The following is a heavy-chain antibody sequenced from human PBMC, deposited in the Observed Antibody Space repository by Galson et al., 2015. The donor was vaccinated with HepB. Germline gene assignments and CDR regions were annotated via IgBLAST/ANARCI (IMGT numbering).Heavy chain of an antibody. V-gene: IGHV3-30*04. CDR3: ARDRGQQQWGEFDP. J-gene: IGHJ5*02. CDR1: GFTFSSYA. D-gene: IGHD6-13*01. CDR2: ISYDGSNK. Sequence: SLRLSCAASGFTFSSYAMHWVRQAPGKGLEWVAVISYDGSNKYYADSVKGRFTISRDNSKNTLYLQMNSLRAEDTAVYYCARDRGQQQWGEFDPWGQGTLVTVSS.